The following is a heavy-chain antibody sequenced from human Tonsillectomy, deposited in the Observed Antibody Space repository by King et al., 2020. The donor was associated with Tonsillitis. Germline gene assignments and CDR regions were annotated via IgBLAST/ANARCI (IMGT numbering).Heavy chain of an antibody. CDR1: GFTFSSYS. Sequence: VQLVESGGGLVKPGGSLRLSCAASGFTFSSYSMNWVRQAPGKGLEWVSSISSSSSYIFYADSVKGRFTISRDNAENSLYLQMTSLRAEDTAVYYCARDYLWVRWVASAFDIWGQGTMVTVSS. D-gene: IGHD5-24*01. J-gene: IGHJ3*02. CDR2: ISSSSSYI. V-gene: IGHV3-21*01. CDR3: ARDYLWVRWVASAFDI.